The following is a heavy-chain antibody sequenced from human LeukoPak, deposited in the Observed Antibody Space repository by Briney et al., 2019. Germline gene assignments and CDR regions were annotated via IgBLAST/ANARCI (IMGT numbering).Heavy chain of an antibody. J-gene: IGHJ4*02. Sequence: SETLSLTCTVSGGSLSSYYWSWIRQPPGQGLEWIGYIYYSGSTNYNPSLKSRVTISVDTSKNQFSLKLSSVTAADTAVYYCASGVVTRTEDYFDYWGQGTLVTVSS. D-gene: IGHD4-23*01. V-gene: IGHV4-59*01. CDR1: GGSLSSYY. CDR3: ASGVVTRTEDYFDY. CDR2: IYYSGST.